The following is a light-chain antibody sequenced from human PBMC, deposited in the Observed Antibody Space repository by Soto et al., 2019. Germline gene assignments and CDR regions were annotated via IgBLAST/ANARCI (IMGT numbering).Light chain of an antibody. J-gene: IGKJ4*01. CDR1: QSITTF. V-gene: IGKV1-5*01. CDR2: DAS. Sequence: MQMTQCPSTLSSSIGYRVTITCRASQSITTFLSWYQQKPGKAPQILIYDASKLEPGVPSRLSGGGSGKEFTITISSLQPDDFATYYCQQYSNYPLTFGGGTKVAIK. CDR3: QQYSNYPLT.